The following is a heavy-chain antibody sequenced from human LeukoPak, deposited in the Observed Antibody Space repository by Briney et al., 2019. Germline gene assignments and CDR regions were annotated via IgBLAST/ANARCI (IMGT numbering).Heavy chain of an antibody. D-gene: IGHD5-18*01. Sequence: SVKVSCKASGGTFSSYAISWVRQAPGQGLEWMGRIIPILGIANYAQKFQGRVTITADKSTSTAYMELSSLRSEDTAVYYCARIKVDTAMVGYYYGMDVWGQGTTVTVSS. CDR2: IIPILGIA. J-gene: IGHJ6*02. CDR3: ARIKVDTAMVGYYYGMDV. V-gene: IGHV1-69*04. CDR1: GGTFSSYA.